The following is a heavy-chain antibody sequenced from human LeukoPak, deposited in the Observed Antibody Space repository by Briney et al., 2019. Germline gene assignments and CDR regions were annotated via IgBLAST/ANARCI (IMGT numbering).Heavy chain of an antibody. CDR2: INPNSGGT. V-gene: IGHV1-2*06. Sequence: ASVKVSCKASGGTFSSYAISWVRQAPGQGLEWMGRINPNSGGTNYAQKFQGRVTMTRDTSISTAYMELSRLRSDDTAVYYCARRFSEGTPNYYYYYMDVWGKGTTVTVSS. CDR3: ARRFSEGTPNYYYYYMDV. CDR1: GGTFSSYA. D-gene: IGHD3-3*01. J-gene: IGHJ6*03.